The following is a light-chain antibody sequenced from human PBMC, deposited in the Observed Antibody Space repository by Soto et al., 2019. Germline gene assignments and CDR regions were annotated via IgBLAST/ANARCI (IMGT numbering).Light chain of an antibody. J-gene: IGLJ1*01. CDR3: QSYDSSLSALYV. V-gene: IGLV1-40*01. Sequence: QSVLTQPPSVSGAPGQRVTISCTGSSSNIGAGYEVHWYQQLPGTAPKLLIYGNSNRPSGVPDRFSGSKSATSASLAITGLQAEDEADYYCQSYDSSLSALYVFGTGTKVTVL. CDR2: GNS. CDR1: SSNIGAGYE.